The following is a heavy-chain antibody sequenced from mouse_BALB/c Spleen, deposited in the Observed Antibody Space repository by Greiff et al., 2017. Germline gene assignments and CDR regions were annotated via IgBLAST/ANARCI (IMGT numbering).Heavy chain of an antibody. V-gene: IGHV6-3*01. Sequence: EVKVVESGGGLVQPGGSMKLSCVASGFTFSSYWMSWVRQSPEKGLEWVAEIRLKSDNYATHYAESVKGKFTISRDDSKSRLYLQMNSLRAEDTGIYYCTDDGFAYWGQGTLVTVSA. CDR1: GFTFSSYW. CDR2: IRLKSDNYAT. CDR3: TDDGFAY. D-gene: IGHD2-3*01. J-gene: IGHJ3*01.